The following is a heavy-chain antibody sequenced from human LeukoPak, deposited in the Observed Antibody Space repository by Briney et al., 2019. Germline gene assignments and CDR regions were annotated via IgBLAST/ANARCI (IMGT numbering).Heavy chain of an antibody. CDR1: GFTFSSYW. D-gene: IGHD6-13*01. J-gene: IGHJ5*02. CDR2: IKQDGSEK. V-gene: IGHV3-7*01. CDR3: ARVSGSSWFGDWFDP. Sequence: WGSLRLSCAASGFTFSSYWMSWVRQAPGKGLEWVANIKQDGSEKYYVDSVKGRFTISRDNAKNSLYLQMNSLRAEDTAVYYCARVSGSSWFGDWFDPWGQGTLVTVSS.